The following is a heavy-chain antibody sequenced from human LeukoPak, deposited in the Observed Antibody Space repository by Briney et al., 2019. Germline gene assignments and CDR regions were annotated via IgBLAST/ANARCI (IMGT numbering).Heavy chain of an antibody. Sequence: PGGSLRLSCAASGFTFSTYAMNWVRQAPGKGLEWVAAISDDERHNYYADSVKGRFTISRDNSKSTLYLQMNSLRDDDSAAYFCARVYLERLTAGYFDHWGQGTQVTVSP. J-gene: IGHJ4*02. CDR1: GFTFSTYA. D-gene: IGHD2-8*01. CDR3: ARVYLERLTAGYFDH. V-gene: IGHV3-30*04. CDR2: ISDDERHN.